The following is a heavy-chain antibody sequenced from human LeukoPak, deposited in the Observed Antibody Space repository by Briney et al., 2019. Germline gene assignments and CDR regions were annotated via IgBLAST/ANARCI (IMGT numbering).Heavy chain of an antibody. Sequence: ASVKVSCKASGYTFTSYDINWVRQATGQGLEWMGWMNPNSGNTGYAQKFQGRVTITRNTSISTAYMELSSLRSEDTAVYYCARGGRYVWGSYRNWYFDYWGQGTLVTVSS. V-gene: IGHV1-8*03. CDR2: MNPNSGNT. J-gene: IGHJ4*02. D-gene: IGHD3-16*02. CDR3: ARGGRYVWGSYRNWYFDY. CDR1: GYTFTSYD.